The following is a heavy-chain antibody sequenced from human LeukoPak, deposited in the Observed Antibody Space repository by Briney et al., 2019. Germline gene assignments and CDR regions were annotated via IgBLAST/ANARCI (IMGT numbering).Heavy chain of an antibody. Sequence: SETLSLTCTVSGGSISSYYWSWIRQPPGKGLEWIGYIYYSGSTNYNPSLKSRVTISVDTSKNQFSLKLSSVTAADTAVYYCASTRMTTVTNYYYYMDVWGKGTTVTISS. J-gene: IGHJ6*03. V-gene: IGHV4-59*01. CDR3: ASTRMTTVTNYYYYMDV. CDR1: GGSISSYY. D-gene: IGHD4-17*01. CDR2: IYYSGST.